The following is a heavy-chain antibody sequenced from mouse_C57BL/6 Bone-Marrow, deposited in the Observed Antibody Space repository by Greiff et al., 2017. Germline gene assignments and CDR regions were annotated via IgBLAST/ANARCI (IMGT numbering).Heavy chain of an antibody. J-gene: IGHJ3*01. CDR1: EYEFPSHD. V-gene: IGHV5-2*01. CDR3: ARHGDGYPFAY. D-gene: IGHD2-3*01. Sequence: EVQRVESGGGLVQPGESLKLSCESNEYEFPSHDMSWVRKTPEKRLELVAAINSDGGSTYYPDRVKGRFTISRDNAKNTLYLQMSSLKSEDTAMYYCARHGDGYPFAYWGQGTLVTVSA. CDR2: INSDGGST.